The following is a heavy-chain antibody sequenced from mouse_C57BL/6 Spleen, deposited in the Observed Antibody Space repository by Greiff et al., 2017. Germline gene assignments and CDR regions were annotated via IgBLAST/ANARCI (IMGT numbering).Heavy chain of an antibody. CDR1: GYAFSSYW. CDR2: IYPGDGDT. V-gene: IGHV1-80*01. CDR3: ARRGDSSGYLYFDY. Sequence: QVQLQQSGAELVKPGASVKISCKASGYAFSSYWMNWVKQRPGKGLEWIGQIYPGDGDTNYNGKFKGKATLTADKSSSTAYMQLSSLTSEDSAVYFCARRGDSSGYLYFDYWGQGTTLTVSS. J-gene: IGHJ2*01. D-gene: IGHD3-2*02.